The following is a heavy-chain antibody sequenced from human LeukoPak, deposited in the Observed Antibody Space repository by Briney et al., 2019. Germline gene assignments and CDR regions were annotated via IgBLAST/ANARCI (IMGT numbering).Heavy chain of an antibody. CDR2: ISGSGGST. J-gene: IGHJ6*02. D-gene: IGHD6-19*01. CDR1: GFTFSSYA. V-gene: IGHV3-23*01. Sequence: GGSLRLSCAASGFTFSSYAMSWVRQAPGKGLEWVSAISGSGGSTYYADSVKGRFTITRDNSKNTLYLQMNGLRAEDTAVYYCAKGLAVAGSYYYYYGMDVWGQGTTVTVSS. CDR3: AKGLAVAGSYYYYYGMDV.